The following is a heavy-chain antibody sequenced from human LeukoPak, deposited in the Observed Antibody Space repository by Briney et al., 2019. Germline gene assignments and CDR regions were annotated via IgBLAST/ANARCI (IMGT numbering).Heavy chain of an antibody. CDR1: GYTFTGYY. CDR3: AREDSSGWYGRFDY. CDR2: INPNSGGT. V-gene: IGHV1-2*02. Sequence: ASVKVSCKASGYTFTGYYIHWVRQAPGQGLEWMGWINPNSGGTDYAQKFQGRVTMTRGTSTSTVYMELSSLRSEDTAVYYCAREDSSGWYGRFDYWGQGTLVTVSS. J-gene: IGHJ4*02. D-gene: IGHD6-19*01.